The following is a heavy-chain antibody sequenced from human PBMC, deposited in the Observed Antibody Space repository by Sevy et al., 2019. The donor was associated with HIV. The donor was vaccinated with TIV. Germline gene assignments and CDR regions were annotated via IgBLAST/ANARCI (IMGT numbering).Heavy chain of an antibody. Sequence: QLPETLSLTCTVSGGSISSYYWSWIRQPPGKGLEWIGYIYYSGSTNYNPSLKSRVTISVDTSKNQFSLKLSSVTAADTAVYYCARVHGDYVLPYFDYWGQGTLVTVSS. V-gene: IGHV4-59*13. CDR1: GGSISSYY. J-gene: IGHJ4*02. CDR2: IYYSGST. CDR3: ARVHGDYVLPYFDY. D-gene: IGHD4-17*01.